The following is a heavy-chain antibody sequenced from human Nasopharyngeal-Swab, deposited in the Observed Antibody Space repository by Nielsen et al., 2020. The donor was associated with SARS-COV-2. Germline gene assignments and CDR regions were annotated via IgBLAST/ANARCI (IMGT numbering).Heavy chain of an antibody. D-gene: IGHD3-10*01. V-gene: IGHV3-7*01. J-gene: IGHJ4*02. CDR3: ARDSKVRVVGFDY. CDR1: GFTFSSYW. CDR2: IKQDGSEK. Sequence: GESLKISCAASGFTFSSYWMSWVRQAPGKGLEWVANIKQDGSEKYYVDSVKGRFTISRDNAKHSLYLQMNSLRAEDTAVYYCARDSKVRVVGFDYWGQGTLVTVSS.